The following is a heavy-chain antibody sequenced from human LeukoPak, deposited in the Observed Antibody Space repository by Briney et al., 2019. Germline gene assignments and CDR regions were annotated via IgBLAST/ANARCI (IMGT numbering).Heavy chain of an antibody. CDR2: IYYTGST. V-gene: IGHV4-39*07. D-gene: IGHD6-19*01. CDR1: GGSITSSSYY. CDR3: AGVRGYSSGWYASGFAP. J-gene: IGHJ5*02. Sequence: PSETLSLTCTVSGGSITSSSYYWGWIRQPPGKGPEWIGSIYYTGSTSYNPSLKSRVTISLDTSKNQFSLKLTSVTAADTAVYYCAGVRGYSSGWYASGFAPWGQGTLVTVSS.